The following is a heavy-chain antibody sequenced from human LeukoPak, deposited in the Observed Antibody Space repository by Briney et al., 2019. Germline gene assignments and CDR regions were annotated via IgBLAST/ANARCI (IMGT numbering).Heavy chain of an antibody. D-gene: IGHD3-3*01. CDR2: ITASGTAM. Sequence: SGGSLRLSCAASGFTFSSYSMNWVRQAPGKGLEWVSHITASGTAMFYADSVKGRFTISRDNAKNSLYLQMNSLRAEDTAVYYCARDRAWNYFDYWGQGTLVTVSS. CDR3: ARDRAWNYFDY. CDR1: GFTFSSYS. J-gene: IGHJ4*02. V-gene: IGHV3-48*01.